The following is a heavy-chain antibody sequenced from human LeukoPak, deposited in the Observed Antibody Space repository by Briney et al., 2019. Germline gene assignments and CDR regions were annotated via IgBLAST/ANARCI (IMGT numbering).Heavy chain of an antibody. Sequence: PGGSLRLSGGASGFTFSTYAMTWVRQAPGKGLEGVSAISATGGSPYYADSVKGRFTISRDNSKNTLYLQMNSLRAEDTAVYYCAKGKVSAFLNWFDPWGQGTLVTVSS. V-gene: IGHV3-23*01. D-gene: IGHD3-3*01. CDR2: ISATGGSP. CDR1: GFTFSTYA. J-gene: IGHJ5*02. CDR3: AKGKVSAFLNWFDP.